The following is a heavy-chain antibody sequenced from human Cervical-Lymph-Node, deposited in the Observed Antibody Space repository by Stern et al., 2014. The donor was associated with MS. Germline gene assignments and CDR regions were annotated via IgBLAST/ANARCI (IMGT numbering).Heavy chain of an antibody. D-gene: IGHD3-10*01. CDR3: ARTYYYGSGSQKDYYGMDV. CDR2: ISYEGSNK. CDR1: GFTFSSYA. Sequence: VQLVESGGGVVQPGRSLRLSCAASGFTFSSYAMDWVRQAPGKGLEWVAVISYEGSNKYYADSVKGRFTISRDNSKNTLYLQMNSLRAEDTAVYYCARTYYYGSGSQKDYYGMDVWGQGTTVTVSS. J-gene: IGHJ6*02. V-gene: IGHV3-30-3*01.